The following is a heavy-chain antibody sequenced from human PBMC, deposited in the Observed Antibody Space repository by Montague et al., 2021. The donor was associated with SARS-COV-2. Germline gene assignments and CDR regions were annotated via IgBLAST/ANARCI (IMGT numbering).Heavy chain of an antibody. J-gene: IGHJ5*02. V-gene: IGHV4-39*01. D-gene: IGHD2-15*01. Sequence: SESLSLTCTVSGGSVSSSGYYWGWIRQPPGKGLEWIGSIYFSGSSYYNPSLKSRVSISVDTSKNQFSLRLSSVTSADTAVYYCAGHRRGGLVVAAPNWFDPWGQGTLVAGSS. CDR1: GGSVSSSGYY. CDR3: AGHRRGGLVVAAPNWFDP. CDR2: IYFSGSS.